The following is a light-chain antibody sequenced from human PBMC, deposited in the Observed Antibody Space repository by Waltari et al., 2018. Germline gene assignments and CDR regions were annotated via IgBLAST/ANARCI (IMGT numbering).Light chain of an antibody. CDR3: AAWDGSLNGVV. CDR2: LNN. J-gene: IGLJ2*01. V-gene: IGLV1-44*01. CDR1: SSTIGTYH. Sequence: QSVLTQPPSASGTPGQRVTISCSGSSSTIGTYHVNWYQHLPGAAPKLLICLNNQRPSGVPDRFSASKSGTSASLAISGLQSEDEADYYCAAWDGSLNGVVFGGGTKLTVL.